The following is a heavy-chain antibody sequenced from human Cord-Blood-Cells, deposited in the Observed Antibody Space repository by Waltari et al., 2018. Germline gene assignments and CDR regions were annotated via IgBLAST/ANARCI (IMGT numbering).Heavy chain of an antibody. CDR3: ARATLRGSGSSWYFDL. D-gene: IGHD3-10*01. V-gene: IGHV1-2*04. Sequence: QVQLVQSGAEVKKPGASVKVSCKASGYTFTGYYMHWVRQAPGQGLEWMGGINPNSGGTTYAQKFQGWVTMTRDTSISTAYMELSRLRSDDTAVYYCARATLRGSGSSWYFDLWGRGTLVTVSS. CDR1: GYTFTGYY. J-gene: IGHJ2*01. CDR2: INPNSGGT.